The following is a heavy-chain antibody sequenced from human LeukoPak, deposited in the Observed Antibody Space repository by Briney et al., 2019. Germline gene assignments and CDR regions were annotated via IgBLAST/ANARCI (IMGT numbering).Heavy chain of an antibody. CDR2: IYSGGST. CDR1: GFTVSSNY. J-gene: IGHJ5*02. Sequence: GGSLRLSCAASGFTVSSNYMNWVRQAPGKGLEWVSIIYSGGSTYYADSVKGRFTISRDNSKNTLYLQMNSLRAEDTAVYYCARDPGAFRSGWGGFDPWGQGILVTVSS. D-gene: IGHD3-10*01. V-gene: IGHV3-66*01. CDR3: ARDPGAFRSGWGGFDP.